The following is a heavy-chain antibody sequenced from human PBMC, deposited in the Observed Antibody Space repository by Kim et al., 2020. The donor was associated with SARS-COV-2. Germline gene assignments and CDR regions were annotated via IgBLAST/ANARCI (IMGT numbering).Heavy chain of an antibody. V-gene: IGHV4-34*01. J-gene: IGHJ5*02. Sequence: SETLSLTCAVYGGSFSGYYWSWIRQPPGKGLEWIGEINHSGSTNYNPSLKSRVTISVDTSKNQFSLKLSSVTAADTAVYYCAREGIVGATMYNWFDPWGQGTLVTVSS. CDR1: GGSFSGYY. CDR2: INHSGST. CDR3: AREGIVGATMYNWFDP. D-gene: IGHD1-26*01.